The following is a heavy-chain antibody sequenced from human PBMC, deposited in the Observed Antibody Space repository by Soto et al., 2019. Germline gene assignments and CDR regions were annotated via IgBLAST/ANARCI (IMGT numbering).Heavy chain of an antibody. V-gene: IGHV4-31*03. CDR2: IYYSGRT. Sequence: SETLSLTCTVSGGSISSGGYYWSWIRQHPGKGLEWIGYIYYSGRTNYNPSLKSRVTISVDTPKNQFSLKLNSVTAADTAVYYCARVFSDSSSFFDPWGQGTLVTVSS. D-gene: IGHD6-13*01. CDR3: ARVFSDSSSFFDP. J-gene: IGHJ5*02. CDR1: GGSISSGGYY.